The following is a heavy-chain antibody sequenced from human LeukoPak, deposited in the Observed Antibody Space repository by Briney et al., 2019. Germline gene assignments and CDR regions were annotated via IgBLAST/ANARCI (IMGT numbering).Heavy chain of an antibody. CDR3: ARDGGYCSSTSCYRDYYYYYGMDV. D-gene: IGHD2-2*02. CDR1: GFSISNYW. J-gene: IGHJ6*02. CDR2: IKQDGSEK. V-gene: IGHV3-7*01. Sequence: PGGSLRLSCAASGFSISNYWMNWVRQAPGKGLEWVANIKQDGSEKNYVDSVKGRFTISRDNAKNSLYLQMNSLRAEDTAVYHCARDGGYCSSTSCYRDYYYYYGMDVWGQGTTVTVSS.